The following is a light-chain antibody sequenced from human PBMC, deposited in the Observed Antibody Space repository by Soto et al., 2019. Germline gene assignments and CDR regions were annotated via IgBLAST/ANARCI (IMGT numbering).Light chain of an antibody. V-gene: IGKV1-5*01. CDR2: DAS. Sequence: DIQMTQSPSTLSASVGDRVTITCRASQSISSWLAWYQQKPGKDPKLLIYDASSLESGVPSRFSGSGSGTEFTLTSTSLQPDDFATYYCQQYNSYPWTFGQGTKVDIK. CDR3: QQYNSYPWT. CDR1: QSISSW. J-gene: IGKJ1*01.